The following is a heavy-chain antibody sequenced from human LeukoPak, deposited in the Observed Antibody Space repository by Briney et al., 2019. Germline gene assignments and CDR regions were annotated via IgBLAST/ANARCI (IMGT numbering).Heavy chain of an antibody. Sequence: PSETLSLTCAVYGGSFSGYYWSWIRPPPGKGLEWIGEINHSGSTNYNPSLKSRVTISVDTSKNQFSLKLSSVTAADTAVYYCARVYSSSSKTHYYYYMDVWGKGTTVTVSS. V-gene: IGHV4-34*01. J-gene: IGHJ6*03. CDR2: INHSGST. D-gene: IGHD6-6*01. CDR1: GGSFSGYY. CDR3: ARVYSSSSKTHYYYYMDV.